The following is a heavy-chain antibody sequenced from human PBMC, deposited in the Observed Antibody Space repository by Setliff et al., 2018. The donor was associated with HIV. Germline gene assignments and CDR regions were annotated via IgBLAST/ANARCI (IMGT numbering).Heavy chain of an antibody. D-gene: IGHD3-16*02. CDR1: GGSFSGYF. V-gene: IGHV4-34*01. J-gene: IGHJ4*02. Sequence: SETLSLTCAVYGGSFSGYFWSWVRQPPGKGLEWIGDIHHSGSTNYSPSLKSRVTISVDKSKNQFSLRLSSVTAADTAVYYCASGRVRQSRKFGGVIVLPPFDYWGQGTLVTVSS. CDR2: IHHSGST. CDR3: ASGRVRQSRKFGGVIVLPPFDY.